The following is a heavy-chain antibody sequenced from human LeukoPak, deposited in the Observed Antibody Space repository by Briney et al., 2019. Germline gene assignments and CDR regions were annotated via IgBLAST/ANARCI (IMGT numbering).Heavy chain of an antibody. CDR2: IYYGGST. CDR3: ARDLTGETYYFDY. J-gene: IGHJ4*02. D-gene: IGHD1-1*01. V-gene: IGHV4-39*07. Sequence: SETLSLTCTVSGGPISSSSYYWGWIRQPPGKGLEWIGGIYYGGSTYYNPSLKSRLTISADTSKNQFSLKLTSVTAADTAVYYCARDLTGETYYFDYWGQGTLVTVSS. CDR1: GGPISSSSYY.